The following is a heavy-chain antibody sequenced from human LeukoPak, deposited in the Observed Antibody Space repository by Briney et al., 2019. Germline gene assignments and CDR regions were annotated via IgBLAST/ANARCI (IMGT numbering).Heavy chain of an antibody. CDR1: GGSVSSGSYY. CDR2: INHSGST. Sequence: SETLSLTCTVSGGSVSSGSYYWSWIRQPPGKGLEWIGEINHSGSTNYNPSLKSRVTISVDTSKTQFPLKLSSVTAADTAVYYCARSRLHPIIFDYWGQGTLVTVSS. V-gene: IGHV4-39*06. D-gene: IGHD5-24*01. J-gene: IGHJ4*02. CDR3: ARSRLHPIIFDY.